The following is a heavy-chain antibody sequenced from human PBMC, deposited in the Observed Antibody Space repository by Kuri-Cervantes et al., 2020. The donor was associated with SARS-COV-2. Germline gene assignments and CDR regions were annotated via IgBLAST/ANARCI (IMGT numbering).Heavy chain of an antibody. Sequence: SCAASGFTFSSYDMHWVRQATGKGLEWVSAIGTAGDTYYPGSVKGRFTISRENAKNSLYLQMNSLRAGDTAVYYCARDGQYYYDSSGYYSDWYFDLWGRGTLVTVSS. D-gene: IGHD3-22*01. CDR3: ARDGQYYYDSSGYYSDWYFDL. V-gene: IGHV3-13*04. CDR1: GFTFSSYD. J-gene: IGHJ2*01. CDR2: IGTAGDT.